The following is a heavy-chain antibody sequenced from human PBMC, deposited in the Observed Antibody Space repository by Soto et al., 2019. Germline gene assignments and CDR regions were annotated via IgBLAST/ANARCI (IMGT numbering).Heavy chain of an antibody. D-gene: IGHD5-18*01. CDR3: ARRYGYAFAI. CDR1: GDSISSIRW. V-gene: IGHV4-4*02. Sequence: SETLSLTCTVSGDSISSIRWWTWVRQPPGESLEWIGEVFHSGIANYNPSLQSRVTILVDKSKNQFSLNLRSVTAADTAVYYCARRYGYAFAIWGQGTMVPVSS. J-gene: IGHJ3*02. CDR2: VFHSGIA.